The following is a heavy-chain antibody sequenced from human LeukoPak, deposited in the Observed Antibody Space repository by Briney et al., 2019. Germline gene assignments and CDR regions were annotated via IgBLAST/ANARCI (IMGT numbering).Heavy chain of an antibody. D-gene: IGHD6-19*01. CDR3: ATDISGWFLL. J-gene: IGHJ4*02. CDR2: GDYSGGT. V-gene: IGHV4-39*07. CDR1: GDSFTSVTDY. Sequence: PSETLSLTCTVSGDSFTSVTDYWAWIRQPPGKGLEWIASGDYSGGTYYNPSLESRVAISADMSKNQISLKLTSVTAADTAVYYCATDISGWFLLWGQGTLVTVSS.